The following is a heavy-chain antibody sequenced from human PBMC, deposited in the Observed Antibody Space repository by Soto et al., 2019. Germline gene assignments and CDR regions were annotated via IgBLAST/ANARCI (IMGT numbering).Heavy chain of an antibody. V-gene: IGHV4-61*08. CDR2: IYPTGEI. Sequence: PSETLSLTCPVSGGSVTRSGYYWTWIRQSPGKGLEWIGNIYPTGEINYNPSLKSRVTMSLDMSKNQLSLKLTSVTAADTAVYYCARASLMLTRIAAARTGAGHGLGVWGQGNRVTVSS. CDR3: ARASLMLTRIAAARTGAGHGLGV. J-gene: IGHJ6*02. D-gene: IGHD6-13*01. CDR1: GGSVTRSGYY.